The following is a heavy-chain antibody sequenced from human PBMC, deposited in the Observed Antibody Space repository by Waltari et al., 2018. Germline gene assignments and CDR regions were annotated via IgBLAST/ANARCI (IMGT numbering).Heavy chain of an antibody. CDR1: GGPFSHYH. Sequence: QVQLQQWGAGLLKPSETLSPPVAVHGGPFSHYHRTWIRQPPGKGLGWIGETNHRGRADYSPSLKSRVAISLGSSKRQFSLTLSSVTAADTAVYYCARVLLRWGSYRSYFGMDVWGQGTTVFVSS. V-gene: IGHV4-34*02. J-gene: IGHJ6*02. CDR2: TNHRGRA. D-gene: IGHD3-16*02. CDR3: ARVLLRWGSYRSYFGMDV.